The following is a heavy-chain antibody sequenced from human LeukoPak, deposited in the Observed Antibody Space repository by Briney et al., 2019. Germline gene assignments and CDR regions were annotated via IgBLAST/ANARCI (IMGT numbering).Heavy chain of an antibody. CDR2: MYHSGNT. Sequence: SQTLSLTCTVSGYSISSGYYRGWNRQPPGKGLECIGTMYHSGNTYYNPSLKSRVTISVDTSKNQFSLKLTSVTAARTAVYYCARAYSSSSIFDYWGQGTLVTVSS. V-gene: IGHV4-38-2*02. CDR3: ARAYSSSSIFDY. CDR1: GYSISSGYY. D-gene: IGHD6-6*01. J-gene: IGHJ4*02.